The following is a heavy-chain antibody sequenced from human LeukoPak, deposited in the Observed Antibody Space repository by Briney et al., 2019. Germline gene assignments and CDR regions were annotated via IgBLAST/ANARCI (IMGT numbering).Heavy chain of an antibody. CDR3: TRRGHSGTYRQGSVAFDI. Sequence: ASVKVSCTASGYTFTSNYIHWVRQAPGQGLEWMGMIYPRDGSTSYAQNFQGRVTMTRDTSTSTVYMELSSLRSEDTAVYYCTRRGHSGTYRQGSVAFDIWGQGTMVTVSS. J-gene: IGHJ3*02. CDR1: GYTFTSNY. CDR2: IYPRDGST. D-gene: IGHD1-26*01. V-gene: IGHV1-46*01.